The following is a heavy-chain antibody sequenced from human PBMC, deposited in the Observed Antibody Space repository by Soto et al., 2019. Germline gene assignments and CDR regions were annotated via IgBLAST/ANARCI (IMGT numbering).Heavy chain of an antibody. J-gene: IGHJ4*02. V-gene: IGHV4-4*03. CDR2: IYHSGTT. Sequence: QVQLQESGPGLVKPPGTLSLTCAVSGGSISSSSWWSWVRLPPGKRLEWIGEIYHSGTTNYNPSLKSRVAISVDKSKNQFSLKLSSVTAADTAVYYCARRGDGSGSLDYWGQGSLVVVSS. CDR1: GGSISSSSW. D-gene: IGHD3-10*01. CDR3: ARRGDGSGSLDY.